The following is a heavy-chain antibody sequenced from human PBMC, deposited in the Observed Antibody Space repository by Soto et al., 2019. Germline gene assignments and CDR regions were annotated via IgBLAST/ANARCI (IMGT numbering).Heavy chain of an antibody. J-gene: IGHJ4*02. CDR3: ARGRRGEPNY. CDR2: INHSGST. V-gene: IGHV4-34*01. D-gene: IGHD1-26*01. CDR1: GGSFSGYY. Sequence: PSETLSLTCAVYGGSFSGYYWSWIRQPPGKGLEWIGEINHSGSTNYNPSLKSRVTISVDTSKNQFSLKLSSVTAADTAVYYCARGRRGEPNYWGQGTLVTVSS.